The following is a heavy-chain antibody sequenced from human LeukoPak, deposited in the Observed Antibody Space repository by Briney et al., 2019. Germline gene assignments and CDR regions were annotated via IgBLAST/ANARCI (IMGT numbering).Heavy chain of an antibody. J-gene: IGHJ4*02. CDR2: INHCGST. V-gene: IGHV4-34*01. D-gene: IGHD3-22*01. Sequence: PSETLSLTCAVYGGSFSGYYWSWIRQPPGKGLEWIGEINHCGSTNYNPSLKSRVTLSVDTSKNQFSLKLSSVTAADTAVYYCARRAYYYDSSGYGTLIDYWGQGTLVTVSS. CDR1: GGSFSGYY. CDR3: ARRAYYYDSSGYGTLIDY.